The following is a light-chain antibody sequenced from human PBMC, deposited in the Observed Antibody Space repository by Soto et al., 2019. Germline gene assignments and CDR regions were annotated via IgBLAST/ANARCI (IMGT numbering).Light chain of an antibody. J-gene: IGLJ2*01. CDR3: AAWDDSLNGLL. CDR1: SSDVGAYNY. Sequence: QSALTQPPSASGSPGQSVTISCTGTSSDVGAYNYVSWYQQHPGRAPKLMIYEVRKRPSGVPDRFSGSKSGTSASLAISGLQSEDEADYYCAAWDDSLNGLLFGGGTKLTVL. CDR2: EVR. V-gene: IGLV2-8*01.